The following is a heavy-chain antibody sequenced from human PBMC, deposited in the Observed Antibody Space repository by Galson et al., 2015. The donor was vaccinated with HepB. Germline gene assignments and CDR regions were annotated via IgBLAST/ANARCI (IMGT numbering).Heavy chain of an antibody. CDR3: ARVKANYYGSGSPLDY. CDR2: ISSSSSYT. Sequence: SLRLSCAASGFTFSDYYMSWIRQAPGKGLEWVSYISSSSSYTNHADSVKGRFTISRDNAKNSLYLQMNSLRAEDTAVYYCARVKANYYGSGSPLDYWGQGTLVTVSS. D-gene: IGHD3-10*01. J-gene: IGHJ4*02. V-gene: IGHV3-11*06. CDR1: GFTFSDYY.